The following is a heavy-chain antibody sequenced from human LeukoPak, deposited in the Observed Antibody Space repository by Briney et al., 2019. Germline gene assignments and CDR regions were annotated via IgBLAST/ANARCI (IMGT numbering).Heavy chain of an antibody. J-gene: IGHJ3*02. CDR3: ASRWIQDGFDI. CDR2: IYPGDSDT. D-gene: IGHD5-18*01. V-gene: IGHV5-51*01. Sequence: GESLKISCKGSGYRFTSYWIGWVRQKPGKGLEWMGIIYPGDSDTRYSPSFQGQVTISADKSISTAYLQWSSLKASDTAMYYCASRWIQDGFDIWGQGTMVTVFS. CDR1: GYRFTSYW.